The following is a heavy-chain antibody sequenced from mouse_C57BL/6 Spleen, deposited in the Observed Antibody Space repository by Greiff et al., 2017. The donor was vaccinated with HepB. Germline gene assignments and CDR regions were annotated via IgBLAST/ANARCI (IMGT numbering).Heavy chain of an antibody. CDR3: TTYLYYVNAWFAY. CDR2: IDPENGDT. Sequence: EVQLQQSGAELVRPGASVKLSCTASGFNIKDDYMHWVKQRPEQGLEWIGWIDPENGDTEYASKFQGKATITADTSSNTAYLQLSSLTSEDTAVYYCTTYLYYVNAWFAYWGQGTLVTVSA. J-gene: IGHJ3*01. CDR1: GFNIKDDY. V-gene: IGHV14-4*01. D-gene: IGHD2-1*01.